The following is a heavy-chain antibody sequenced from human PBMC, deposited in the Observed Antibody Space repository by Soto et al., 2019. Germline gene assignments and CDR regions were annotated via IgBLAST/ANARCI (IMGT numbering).Heavy chain of an antibody. D-gene: IGHD3-22*01. CDR3: ARHSGSFDSSGRLAGKFDF. CDR1: GYSFTTYW. J-gene: IGHJ4*02. V-gene: IGHV5-51*01. Sequence: GESLKIYCQGSGYSFTTYWIGWVRQMPGKGLEWMGIIYPGDSDTRYSPSFQGQITISADKSISTAHLQWSSLKASDTAIYYCARHSGSFDSSGRLAGKFDFWGQGTQVTVSS. CDR2: IYPGDSDT.